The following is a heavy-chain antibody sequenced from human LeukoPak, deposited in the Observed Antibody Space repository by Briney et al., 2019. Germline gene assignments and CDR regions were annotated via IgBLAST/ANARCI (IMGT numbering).Heavy chain of an antibody. CDR3: ARVHAPSGSRSVGDY. J-gene: IGHJ4*02. CDR2: INPSGGIT. CDR1: GYTFTSYY. Sequence: ASVTVSCKASGYTFTSYYMHWVRQAPGQGLEWMGIINPSGGITSYAQKFQGRVTMTRDTSTSTVYMELSSLRSEDTAVYYCARVHAPSGSRSVGDYWGQGTPVTVSS. V-gene: IGHV1-46*01. D-gene: IGHD3-3*01.